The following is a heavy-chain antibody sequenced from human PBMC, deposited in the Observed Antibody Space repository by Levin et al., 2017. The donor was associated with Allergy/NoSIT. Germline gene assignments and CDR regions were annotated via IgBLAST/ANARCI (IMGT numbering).Heavy chain of an antibody. V-gene: IGHV4-34*01. J-gene: IGHJ5*02. D-gene: IGHD2-15*01. CDR3: ARRAPVYCSGGSCYGKNWFDP. CDR1: GGSFSGYY. CDR2: INHSGST. Sequence: SGGSLRLSCAVYGGSFSGYYWSWIRQPPGKGLEWIGEINHSGSTNYNPSLKSRVTISVDTSKNQFSLKLSSVTAADTAVYYCARRAPVYCSGGSCYGKNWFDPWGQGTLVTVSS.